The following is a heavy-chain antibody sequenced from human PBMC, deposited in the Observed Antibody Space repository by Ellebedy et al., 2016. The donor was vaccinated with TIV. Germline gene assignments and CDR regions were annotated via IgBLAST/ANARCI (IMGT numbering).Heavy chain of an antibody. CDR2: VYPSGSVHPSGSS. V-gene: IGHV4-4*07. Sequence: SETLSLTXTVSGGSITSYHWSWIRQPAGKRLEWIGRVYPSGSVHPSGSSNYNPSLKSRVTMSVDTSKNQFSLKLTSVTAADTGVYYCARGGGSAWYLLNSWGQGTPVIVSS. D-gene: IGHD6-13*01. CDR1: GGSITSYH. CDR3: ARGGGSAWYLLNS. J-gene: IGHJ4*02.